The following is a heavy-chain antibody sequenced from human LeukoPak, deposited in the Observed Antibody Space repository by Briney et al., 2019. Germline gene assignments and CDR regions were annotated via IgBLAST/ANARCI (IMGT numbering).Heavy chain of an antibody. J-gene: IGHJ5*02. V-gene: IGHV3-23*01. Sequence: GGSLRLSCAASGFTFTSHGMNWVRQAPGKGLEWVSGISGNGAIKYYSDSVKGRFTISRDNSKYTLYLQINSLRAEDTAVYYCAREPRLLWFGEANEPWGQGTLVTVSS. CDR2: ISGNGAIK. CDR1: GFTFTSHG. D-gene: IGHD3-10*01. CDR3: AREPRLLWFGEANEP.